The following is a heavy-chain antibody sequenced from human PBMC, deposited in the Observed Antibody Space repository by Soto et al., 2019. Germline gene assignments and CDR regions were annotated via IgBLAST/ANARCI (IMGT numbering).Heavy chain of an antibody. CDR2: IYYSGST. CDR3: ARGHNRFDP. CDR1: GGSISSGDYY. V-gene: IGHV4-30-4*01. J-gene: IGHJ5*02. Sequence: ASETLSLTCPVSGGSISSGDYYWSWPRQPPGKGLEWIGYIYYSGSTYYNPSLKSRVTISVDTSKNQFSLKLSSVTAADTAVYYCARGHNRFDPWGQGTLVTVSS.